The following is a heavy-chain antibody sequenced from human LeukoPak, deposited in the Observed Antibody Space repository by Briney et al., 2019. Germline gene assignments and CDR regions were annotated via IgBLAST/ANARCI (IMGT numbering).Heavy chain of an antibody. D-gene: IGHD3-3*01. Sequence: ASVKVSCKASGYTFTSYGISWVRQAPGQGLEWMGWINPNSGGTNHAQKFQGRVTTTRDASISTAYMELSRLRSDDTAVYYCARDAPSHYDFWSGYYSYAFDIWGQGTMVTVSS. CDR3: ARDAPSHYDFWSGYYSYAFDI. CDR1: GYTFTSYG. V-gene: IGHV1-2*02. J-gene: IGHJ3*02. CDR2: INPNSGGT.